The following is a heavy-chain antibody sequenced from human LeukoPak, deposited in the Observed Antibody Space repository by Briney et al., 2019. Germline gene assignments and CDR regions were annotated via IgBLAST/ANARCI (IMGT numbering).Heavy chain of an antibody. CDR1: RFTLSSYS. D-gene: IGHD2-15*01. CDR3: AKTYCGGGGCPAEYYYYYGMDV. CDR2: FSSSSSYI. V-gene: IGHV3-21*01. Sequence: GGSVRLSCEASRFTLSSYSMKWVRQAPGEGRVWVLSFSSSSSYIHYADSVKGRFTSSRANAKHSLYLQMNSLRGEDTAVYYCAKTYCGGGGCPAEYYYYYGMDVWGQGATVTVSS. J-gene: IGHJ6*02.